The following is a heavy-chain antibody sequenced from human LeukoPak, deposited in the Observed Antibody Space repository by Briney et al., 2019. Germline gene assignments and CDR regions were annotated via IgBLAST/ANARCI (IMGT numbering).Heavy chain of an antibody. V-gene: IGHV4-4*09. CDR1: GGSISSYY. CDR3: ARLVVPAATRYYYYYMDV. J-gene: IGHJ6*03. D-gene: IGHD2-2*01. CDR2: IYTSGST. Sequence: SETLSLTCTVSGGSISSYYWSWIRQPPGKGLEWIGYIYTSGSTNYNPSLRSRVTISVDTSKNQFSLKLSSVTAADTAVYYCARLVVPAATRYYYYYMDVWGKGTTVTVSS.